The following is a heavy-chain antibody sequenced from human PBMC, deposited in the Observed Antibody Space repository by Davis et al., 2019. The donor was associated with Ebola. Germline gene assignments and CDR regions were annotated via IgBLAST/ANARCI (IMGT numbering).Heavy chain of an antibody. CDR2: IYPGDSDT. D-gene: IGHD3-10*01. J-gene: IGHJ4*02. V-gene: IGHV5-51*01. CDR1: GYSFTSYW. Sequence: GESLKISCKGSGYSFTSYWIGWVRQMPGKGLEWMGIIYPGDSDTRYSPSFQGQVTISADKSINTAYLQWSSLKASDIAMYYCARGPRSYFRAGGDDYWGQGTLVTVSS. CDR3: ARGPRSYFRAGGDDY.